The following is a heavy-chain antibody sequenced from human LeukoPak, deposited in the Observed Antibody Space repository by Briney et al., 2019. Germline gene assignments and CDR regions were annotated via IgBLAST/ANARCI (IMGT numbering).Heavy chain of an antibody. CDR3: ARDRPIDPDIAAAGTYYYYMDV. CDR2: ISAYNGNT. CDR1: GYTFTSYD. J-gene: IGHJ6*03. D-gene: IGHD6-13*01. Sequence: GASVKVSCKASGYTFTSYDINWVRQATGQGLEWMGWISAYNGNTNYAQKLQGRVTMTTDTSTSTAYMELRSLRSDDTAVYYCARDRPIDPDIAAAGTYYYYMDVWGKGTTVTVSS. V-gene: IGHV1-18*01.